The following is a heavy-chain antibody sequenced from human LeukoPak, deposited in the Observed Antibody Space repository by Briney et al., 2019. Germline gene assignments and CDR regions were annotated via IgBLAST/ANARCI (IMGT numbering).Heavy chain of an antibody. D-gene: IGHD2-15*01. CDR1: GGSFSGYY. CDR3: ARGAEFYCSGGSCYSSYFDY. CDR2: IKHSGST. J-gene: IGHJ4*02. V-gene: IGHV4-34*01. Sequence: PSETLSLTCAVYGGSFSGYYWSWIRQPPGKGLEWIGEIKHSGSTNYSPSLKSRVTISVDTSKNQFSLKLSSVTAADTAVYYCARGAEFYCSGGSCYSSYFDYWGQGTLVTVSS.